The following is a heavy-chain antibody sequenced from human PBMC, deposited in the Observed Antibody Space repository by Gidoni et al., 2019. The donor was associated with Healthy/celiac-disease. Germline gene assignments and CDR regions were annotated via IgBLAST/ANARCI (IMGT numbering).Heavy chain of an antibody. CDR2: ILPNLGIA. CDR1: GGTLSSYT. V-gene: IGHV1-69*02. J-gene: IGHJ6*01. Sequence: QVQLVQSGAAVKTPGSSLTVSRTASGGTLSSYTSSWVRQAPGQGLAWMGRILPNLGIANYEQKFQGRVTITADKSTSTAYMELSSLRCEDTAVYYCARALYGMDVWGQGTTVTVSS. CDR3: ARALYGMDV.